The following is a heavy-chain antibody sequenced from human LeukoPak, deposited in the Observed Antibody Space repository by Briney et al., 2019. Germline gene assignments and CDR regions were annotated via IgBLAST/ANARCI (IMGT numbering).Heavy chain of an antibody. CDR3: ARQGDYGDFDY. CDR2: IYYSEIT. D-gene: IGHD4-17*01. V-gene: IGHV4-39*01. J-gene: IGHJ4*02. CDR1: GGSISSSSYY. Sequence: SETLSLTCTVSGGSISSSSYYWGWIRQPPRKGLEWLGIIYYSEITYCNSSLRSRLNISLETSKNQFSLDLSSVTAADTAVYYCARQGDYGDFDYWGQGILVTVSS.